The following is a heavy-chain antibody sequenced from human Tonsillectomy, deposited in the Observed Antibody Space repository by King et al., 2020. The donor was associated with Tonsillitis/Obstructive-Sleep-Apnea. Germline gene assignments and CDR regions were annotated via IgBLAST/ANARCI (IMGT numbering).Heavy chain of an antibody. J-gene: IGHJ4*02. V-gene: IGHV3-15*01. D-gene: IGHD3-10*01. CDR3: TALTSGY. CDR1: GFTFSNAW. Sequence: EVQLVQSGGGLVKPGGSLRLSGAASGFTFSNAWMSWVRQAPGKGLEWGGRIKSKTDGGTADHDAPAKGRFNISRDDSKNTQYLQMNSLKTEDTAVYYCTALTSGYWGQGTLVTVSS. CDR2: IKSKTDGGTA.